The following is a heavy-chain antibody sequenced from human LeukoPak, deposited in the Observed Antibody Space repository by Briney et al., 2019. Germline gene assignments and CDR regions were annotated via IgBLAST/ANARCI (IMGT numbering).Heavy chain of an antibody. CDR3: SSRWPYYFDQ. J-gene: IGHJ4*02. CDR2: MNPNSGNT. D-gene: IGHD4-23*01. V-gene: IGHV1-8*03. Sequence: ASVKVSCKASGYTFTSYYINWVRQATGQGLEWMGWMNPNSGNTGYAEKVQGRVTITRNTAISTVYMQLSSLRAEDTCMYYCSSRWPYYFDQWGQATMVTVSS. CDR1: GYTFTSYY.